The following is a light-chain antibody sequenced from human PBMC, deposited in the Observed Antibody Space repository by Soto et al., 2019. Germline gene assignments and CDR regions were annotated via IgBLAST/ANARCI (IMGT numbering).Light chain of an antibody. V-gene: IGKV3-20*01. CDR2: GAS. Sequence: DIVLTHSPGTLSLSPGERATLSCRASQRVTTRYLAWYQQKPGQAPRLLMYGASNRATGIPDRFSGSGSGTDFTLTITRLEPEDFAVYYCQQYDSLPRTFGQGTKVEIK. J-gene: IGKJ1*01. CDR1: QRVTTRY. CDR3: QQYDSLPRT.